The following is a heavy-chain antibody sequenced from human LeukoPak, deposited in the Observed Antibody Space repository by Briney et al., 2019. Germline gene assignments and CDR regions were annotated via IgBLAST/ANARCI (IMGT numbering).Heavy chain of an antibody. CDR3: AREGQQSYGMDV. CDR2: IKQGGSEK. J-gene: IGHJ6*02. CDR1: GFTFRNYW. V-gene: IGHV3-7*05. Sequence: PGGSLRLSCAASGFTFRNYWITWVRQAPGKGLEWVANIKQGGSEKHYVDSVKGRFTISRDEATNSLYLQMNSLRIEDTAVYYCAREGQQSYGMDVWGQGTTVTVSS. D-gene: IGHD6-13*01.